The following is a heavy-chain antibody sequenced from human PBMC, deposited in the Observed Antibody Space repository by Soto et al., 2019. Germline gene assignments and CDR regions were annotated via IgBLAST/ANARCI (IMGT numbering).Heavy chain of an antibody. CDR2: INPSGGST. CDR1: GYTFTSYY. D-gene: IGHD5-18*01. Sequence: SVKVSCKASGYTFTSYYMHWVRQAPGQGLEWMGIINPSGGSTSYAQKFQGRVTMTRDASTSTVYMELSSLRSEDTAVYYCARDRRRIQRVSPGSCFDPWRQRTLVTVSS. CDR3: ARDRRRIQRVSPGSCFDP. J-gene: IGHJ5*02. V-gene: IGHV1-46*01.